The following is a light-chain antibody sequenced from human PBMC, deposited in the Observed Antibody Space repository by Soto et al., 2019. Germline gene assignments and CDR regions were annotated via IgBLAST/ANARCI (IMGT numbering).Light chain of an antibody. CDR3: QQSYSTPRT. CDR2: GAY. J-gene: IGKJ1*01. Sequence: DIQMTKSPSSLSASVGDRVTITCRASQSISSYLNWYQQKPGEAHKLLIYGAYSLRSGVPSRFSGSGSGTDFTLTIRSLQPEDVTTYYCQQSYSTPRTFGQGTKVDIK. CDR1: QSISSY. V-gene: IGKV1-39*01.